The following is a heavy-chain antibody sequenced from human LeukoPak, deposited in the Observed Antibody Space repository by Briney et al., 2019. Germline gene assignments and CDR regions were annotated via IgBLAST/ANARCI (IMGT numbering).Heavy chain of an antibody. CDR1: GFTFSSYS. D-gene: IGHD1-26*01. J-gene: IGHJ4*02. V-gene: IGHV3-21*01. CDR3: ASDRGGSYPFDY. CDR2: ISSSSSYI. Sequence: GGSLRLSCAASGFTFSSYSMNWVRQAPGKGLEWVSSISSSSSYIYYADSVKGRFTISRDNAKNSLYLQMNSLRAEDTAVYYCASDRGGSYPFDYWGQGTLVTVSS.